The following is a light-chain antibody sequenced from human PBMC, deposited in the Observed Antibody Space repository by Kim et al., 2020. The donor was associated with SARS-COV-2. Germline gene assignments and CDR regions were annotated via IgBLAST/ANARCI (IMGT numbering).Light chain of an antibody. V-gene: IGKV3-20*01. CDR3: QQYGSSPYT. CDR1: QIVSSSY. Sequence: LSPGERATHSCRASQIVSSSYLAWYQQKPGHAPRLLIYGASSRATGIPDRYSRSGSGTDFTLTISRLEPEDFAVYYCQQYGSSPYTFGQGNKLEI. J-gene: IGKJ2*01. CDR2: GAS.